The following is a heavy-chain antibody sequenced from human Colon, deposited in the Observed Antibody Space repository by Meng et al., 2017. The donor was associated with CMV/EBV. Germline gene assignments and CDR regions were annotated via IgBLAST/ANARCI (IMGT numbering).Heavy chain of an antibody. V-gene: IGHV1-2*02. CDR2: INPNSGGT. CDR1: GYTFTGYY. Sequence: QGEVVQPGAEVKKPGASGKVSCKASGYTFTGYYMHWVRQAPGQGLEWMGWINPNSGGTNYAQKFQGRVTMTRDTSISTAYMELSRLRSDDTAVYYCATVSSGYYLYFQHWGQGTLVTVSS. CDR3: ATVSSGYYLYFQH. D-gene: IGHD3-22*01. J-gene: IGHJ1*01.